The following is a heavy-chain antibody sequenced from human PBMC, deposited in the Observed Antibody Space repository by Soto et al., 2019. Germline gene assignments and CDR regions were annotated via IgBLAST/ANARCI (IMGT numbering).Heavy chain of an antibody. CDR1: GDSVSSNSAA. J-gene: IGHJ5*02. CDR2: TYYRSKWYK. Sequence: PSQTLSLTCDISGDSVSSNSAAWNWIRQSPSRGLEWLGRTYYRSKWYKEYAASVKSRIIINSDTSKNQFSLQLNSVTPEDTAVYYCARDPNVKTAAGPDWFDPWGQGILVTVSS. V-gene: IGHV6-1*01. CDR3: ARDPNVKTAAGPDWFDP. D-gene: IGHD6-13*01.